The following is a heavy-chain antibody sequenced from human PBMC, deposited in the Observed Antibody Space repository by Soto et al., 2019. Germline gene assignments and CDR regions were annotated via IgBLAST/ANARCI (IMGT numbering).Heavy chain of an antibody. CDR3: ARNYYYDSSGYYYFDY. D-gene: IGHD3-22*01. J-gene: IGHJ4*02. CDR1: GGTFSSYA. V-gene: IGHV1-69*13. CDR2: IIPIFGTA. Sequence: SVKVSCKASGGTFSSYAISWVRQAPVQGLEWMGGIIPIFGTANYAQKFQGRVTITADESTSTAYMELSSLRSEDTAVYYCARNYYYDSSGYYYFDYWGQGTLVTVSS.